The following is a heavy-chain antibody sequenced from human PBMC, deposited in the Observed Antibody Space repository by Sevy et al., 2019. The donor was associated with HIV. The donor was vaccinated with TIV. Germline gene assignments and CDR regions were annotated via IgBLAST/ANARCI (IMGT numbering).Heavy chain of an antibody. CDR3: ARDKYYYVSGSFDY. D-gene: IGHD3-10*01. CDR2: IIAVFGTT. J-gene: IGHJ4*01. Sequence: ASVKVSCKASGGIFRSNAISWVRQAPGQGLEWMGGIIAVFGTTNYAQKFQGRVTVTADESRSTAYMDLSSLRSEDTAVYYCARDKYYYVSGSFDYWGQGTQVTVSS. V-gene: IGHV1-69*13. CDR1: GGIFRSNA.